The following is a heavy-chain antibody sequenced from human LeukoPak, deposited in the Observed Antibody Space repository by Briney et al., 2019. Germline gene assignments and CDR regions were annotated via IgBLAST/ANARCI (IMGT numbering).Heavy chain of an antibody. Sequence: ASVKVSCKASGYTFTGYYMHWVRQAPGQGLEWMGWINPNSGGTNYAQKFQGRVTITADKSTSTAYMELSSLRSEDTAVYYCARDLGSTGATDYWGQGTLVTVSS. CDR2: INPNSGGT. CDR1: GYTFTGYY. J-gene: IGHJ4*02. D-gene: IGHD1-26*01. V-gene: IGHV1-2*02. CDR3: ARDLGSTGATDY.